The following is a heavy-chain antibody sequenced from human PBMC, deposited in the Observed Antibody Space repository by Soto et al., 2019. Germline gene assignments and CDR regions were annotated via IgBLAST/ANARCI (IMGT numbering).Heavy chain of an antibody. V-gene: IGHV4-39*01. J-gene: IGHJ6*02. CDR2: IYYNGST. CDR1: GGSIRMSSSY. Sequence: SETMSLACTLSGGSIRMSSSYWGWLRQPPGKGLEWIGSIYYNGSTYYNPSLKSRVTISVDTSKNTFSLKLSSVTAADTVVHYCARSRSGYSGYDPRPLFYYYYGMDVWGQGTTVTVSS. D-gene: IGHD5-12*01. CDR3: ARSRSGYSGYDPRPLFYYYYGMDV.